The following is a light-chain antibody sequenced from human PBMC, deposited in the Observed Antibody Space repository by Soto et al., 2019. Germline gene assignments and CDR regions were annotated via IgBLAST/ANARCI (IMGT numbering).Light chain of an antibody. Sequence: QSVLTQPPSVSGAPGQRVTISCTGSSSNIGAGYDVHWYQQLPGTAPKVLIYGNSDRPSGVPDRFSGSKSGTSASLAITGLQAEDEADYYCQSYDSSLSVLDVFGTGTKLTVL. CDR1: SSNIGAGYD. V-gene: IGLV1-40*01. J-gene: IGLJ1*01. CDR2: GNS. CDR3: QSYDSSLSVLDV.